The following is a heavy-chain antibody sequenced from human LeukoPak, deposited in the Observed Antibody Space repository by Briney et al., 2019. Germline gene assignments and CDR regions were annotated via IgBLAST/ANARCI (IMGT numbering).Heavy chain of an antibody. Sequence: SVKVSCKASGGTFSSYAISWVRQAPGQGLEWMGRIIPILGIANYAQKFQGRVTITADKSTSTAYMELSSLRSEDTAVYYCARDGSYRGGDGGYWGQGTLVTVSS. V-gene: IGHV1-69*04. D-gene: IGHD3-10*01. CDR3: ARDGSYRGGDGGY. J-gene: IGHJ4*02. CDR1: GGTFSSYA. CDR2: IIPILGIA.